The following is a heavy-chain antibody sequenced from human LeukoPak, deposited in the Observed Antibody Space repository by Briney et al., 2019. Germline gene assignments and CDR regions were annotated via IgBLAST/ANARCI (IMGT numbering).Heavy chain of an antibody. D-gene: IGHD2-2*01. Sequence: PSETLSLTCAVYGGSFSGNYWSWIRQPPGKGLEWIGEINHSGSTNYNPSLKSRVTISVDTSKNQFSLKLSSVTAADTAVYYCARSVVVPAAIPREYYYYGMDVWGKGTTVTVSS. CDR2: INHSGST. V-gene: IGHV4-34*01. J-gene: IGHJ6*04. CDR1: GGSFSGNY. CDR3: ARSVVVPAAIPREYYYYGMDV.